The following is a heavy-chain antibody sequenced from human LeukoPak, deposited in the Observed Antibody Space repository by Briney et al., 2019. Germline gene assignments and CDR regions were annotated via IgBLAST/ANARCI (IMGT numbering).Heavy chain of an antibody. Sequence: ASVKVSCKASGYTSIGYYLHWVRQAPGQGLEWMGWINPTSGGTNYAQKFQDRVTMTRDTSINTAYMELSRLTSDDTAVYYCARLVGLSTTASYRGQGTLVIVSS. CDR2: INPTSGGT. V-gene: IGHV1-2*02. CDR1: GYTSIGYY. J-gene: IGHJ4*02. D-gene: IGHD5/OR15-5a*01. CDR3: ARLVGLSTTASY.